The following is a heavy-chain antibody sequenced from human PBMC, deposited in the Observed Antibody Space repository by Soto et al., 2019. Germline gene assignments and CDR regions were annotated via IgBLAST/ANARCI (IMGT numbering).Heavy chain of an antibody. J-gene: IGHJ3*02. CDR1: GYTFTSYA. V-gene: IGHV1-3*01. CDR2: INAGNGNT. D-gene: IGHD4-17*01. Sequence: GASVKVSCKASGYTFTSYAMHWVRQAPGQRPEWMGWINAGNGNTKYSQKFQGRVTITRDTSASTAYMELSSLRSEDTAVYYCARVLGATVTTADAFDIWGQGTMVTVSS. CDR3: ARVLGATVTTADAFDI.